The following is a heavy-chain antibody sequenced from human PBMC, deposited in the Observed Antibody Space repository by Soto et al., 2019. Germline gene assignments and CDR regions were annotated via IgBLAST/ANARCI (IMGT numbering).Heavy chain of an antibody. D-gene: IGHD3-22*01. V-gene: IGHV3-74*01. CDR1: GFTFSSYW. Sequence: EVQLVESGGGLVQPGGSLRLSCAASGFTFSSYWMHWVRQAPGKGLVWVSRINSDGSSTSYADSVKGRITISGDNANYPLYRLMNSLRAEDTAVYYCARDLAYDYDVWGQGTLVTVS. J-gene: IGHJ4*02. CDR3: ARDLAYDYDV. CDR2: INSDGSST.